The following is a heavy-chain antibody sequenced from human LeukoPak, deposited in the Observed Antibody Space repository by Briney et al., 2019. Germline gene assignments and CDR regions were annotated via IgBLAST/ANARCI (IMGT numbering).Heavy chain of an antibody. CDR3: ARVFHYDILTGYCGPFDY. Sequence: GGSLRLSCAASGFTFTKYWMTWVRQAPGKGLEWVANIKQDGSEKFYVDSVKGRFTISRDNAKNSLYLQMNSLRAEDTAVYYCARVFHYDILTGYCGPFDYWGQGTLVTVSS. CDR1: GFTFTKYW. J-gene: IGHJ4*02. D-gene: IGHD3-9*01. V-gene: IGHV3-7*01. CDR2: IKQDGSEK.